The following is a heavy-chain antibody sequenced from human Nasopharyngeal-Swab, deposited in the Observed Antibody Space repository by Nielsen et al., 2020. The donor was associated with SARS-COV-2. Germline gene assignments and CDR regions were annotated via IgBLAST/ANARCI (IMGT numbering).Heavy chain of an antibody. CDR3: ARDVTIFGVVIFYGMDV. CDR2: TYYRTKWYN. Sequence: WIRQAPSRGLGWMGRTYYRTKWYNDYAVSVRSRITINPDTSKNQFSLQLNSVTPEDTSVYYCARDVTIFGVVIFYGMDVWGQGTTVTVSS. V-gene: IGHV6-1*01. J-gene: IGHJ6*02. D-gene: IGHD3-3*01.